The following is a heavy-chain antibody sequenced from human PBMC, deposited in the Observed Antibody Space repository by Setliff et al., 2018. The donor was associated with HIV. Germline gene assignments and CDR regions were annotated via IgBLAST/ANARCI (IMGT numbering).Heavy chain of an antibody. V-gene: IGHV4-34*01. D-gene: IGHD5-12*01. Sequence: SETLSLTCAVYGGSFSGYYWTWIRQPPGKGLEWIGEINHSGSTNYNPSLKSRVTISVDTSKNHFSVKLSSVTAADTAVYYCARQPRWLQFPRYFDYWGQGTLVTVSS. CDR3: ARQPRWLQFPRYFDY. J-gene: IGHJ4*02. CDR2: INHSGST. CDR1: GGSFSGYY.